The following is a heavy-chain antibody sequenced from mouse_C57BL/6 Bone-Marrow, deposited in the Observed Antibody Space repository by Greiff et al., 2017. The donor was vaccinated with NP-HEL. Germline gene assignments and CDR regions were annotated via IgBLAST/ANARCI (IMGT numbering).Heavy chain of an antibody. D-gene: IGHD3-1*01. CDR2: INSDGGST. Sequence: DVQLQESGGGLVQPGESLKLSCESNEYEFPSHDMSWVRKTPEKRLALVAAINSDGGSTYYPDTMERRFIISRDNTKKTLYLQMSSLRSEDTALYYCARQGLLYAMDYWGQGTSVTVSS. V-gene: IGHV5-2*01. CDR1: EYEFPSHD. CDR3: ARQGLLYAMDY. J-gene: IGHJ4*01.